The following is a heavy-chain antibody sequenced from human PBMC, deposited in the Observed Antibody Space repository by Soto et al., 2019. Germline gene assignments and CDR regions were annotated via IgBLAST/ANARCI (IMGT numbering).Heavy chain of an antibody. J-gene: IGHJ5*01. D-gene: IGHD2-2*01. CDR1: GGSIDNSHSL. Sequence: TETLSLACDVSGGSIDNSHSLWGWIRQPPGKGLEFIGSVYYSGGAYYNPSLKSRVTVSVDTSKNQLSLRVNSVTAADTAVYYCLIVVEAPPRHTYIDS. V-gene: IGHV4-39*01. CDR2: VYYSGGA. CDR3: LIVVEAPPRHTYIDS.